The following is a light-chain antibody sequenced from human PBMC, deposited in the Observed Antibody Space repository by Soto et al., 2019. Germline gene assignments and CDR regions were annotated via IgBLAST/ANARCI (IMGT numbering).Light chain of an antibody. J-gene: IGLJ1*01. Sequence: QSVLTQPPSVSGAPGQRVTISCTGSSSNIGAGYDVHWYQQLPGTAPKLLIYGNSNRPSGVPDRFSGSKSGTSASLAITGLQAEDAADYYCQSYDSSLSGYVFGTGTKLTV. CDR2: GNS. CDR3: QSYDSSLSGYV. CDR1: SSNIGAGYD. V-gene: IGLV1-40*01.